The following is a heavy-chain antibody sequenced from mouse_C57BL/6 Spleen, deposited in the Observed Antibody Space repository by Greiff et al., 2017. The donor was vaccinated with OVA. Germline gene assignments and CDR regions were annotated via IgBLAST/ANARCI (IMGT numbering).Heavy chain of an antibody. J-gene: IGHJ1*03. CDR2: IDPSDSET. D-gene: IGHD6-1*01. CDR1: GYTFTSYW. V-gene: IGHV1-52*01. Sequence: QVQLQQPGAELVRPGSSVKLSCKASGYTFTSYWLHWVKQRPIQGLEWIGHIDPSDSETHYNQKFKDKATLTVDKSSSTAYMQLSSLTSEDSAVYDCARGPRYFDVWGTGTTVTVAS. CDR3: ARGPRYFDV.